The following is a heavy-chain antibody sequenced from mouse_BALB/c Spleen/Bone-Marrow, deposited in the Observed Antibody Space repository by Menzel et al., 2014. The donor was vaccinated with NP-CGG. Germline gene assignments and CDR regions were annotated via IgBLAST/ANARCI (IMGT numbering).Heavy chain of an antibody. D-gene: IGHD2-1*01. J-gene: IGHJ1*01. CDR3: TRSYYGNYFDV. CDR1: GYTFTSYY. Sequence: QVQLKESGAELVKPGASVKLSCEASGYTFTSYYMYWVKQRPGQGLEWIGEINLSNGGTNFNEKFKSKATLTVDKSSSTAYMQLSSLTSEDSAVYYCTRSYYGNYFDVWGAGTTVTVSS. V-gene: IGHV1S81*02. CDR2: INLSNGGT.